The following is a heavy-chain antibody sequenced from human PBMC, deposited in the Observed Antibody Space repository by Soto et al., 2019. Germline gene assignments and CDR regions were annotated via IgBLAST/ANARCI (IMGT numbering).Heavy chain of an antibody. V-gene: IGHV3-74*01. CDR3: ARGTPYYYDSSGYYGSFDY. CDR2: INSDGSST. CDR1: GFTFSSYW. Sequence: GGSLRLSCAASGFTFSSYWMHWVRQAPGKGLVWVSRINSDGSSTSYADSVKGRFTISRDNAKNTLYLQMNSLRAEDTAVYYCARGTPYYYDSSGYYGSFDYWGQGTLVTVSS. D-gene: IGHD3-22*01. J-gene: IGHJ4*02.